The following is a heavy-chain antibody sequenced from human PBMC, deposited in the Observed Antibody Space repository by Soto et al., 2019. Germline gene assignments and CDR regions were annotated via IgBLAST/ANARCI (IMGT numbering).Heavy chain of an antibody. CDR2: ISIISIYI. D-gene: IGHD2-15*01. J-gene: IGHJ4*02. CDR3: ATAKLLLPWLFDF. Sequence: GGSLRLSCAASGFTFSSYSMNWVRQAPGKGLEWVSSISIISIYIYYADSVKGRFTISRYNAKNSLYLQMTSLRAEDTAVYYCATAKLLLPWLFDFWGQGTLVTVSS. V-gene: IGHV3-21*01. CDR1: GFTFSSYS.